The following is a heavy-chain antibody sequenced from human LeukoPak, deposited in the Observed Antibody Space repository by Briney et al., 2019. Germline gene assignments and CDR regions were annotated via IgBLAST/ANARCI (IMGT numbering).Heavy chain of an antibody. D-gene: IGHD2-21*02. J-gene: IGHJ4*02. CDR1: GFTFSSYG. Sequence: GGSLRLSCAASGFTFSSYGMHWVRQAPGKGLEWVAVISYDGSNKYYADSVKGRFTISRDNSKNTLYLQMNSLRAEYTAVYYSAKVEDNCGCDCYHIVYFDYWGQGTLVTVSS. CDR3: AKVEDNCGCDCYHIVYFDY. V-gene: IGHV3-30*18. CDR2: ISYDGSNK.